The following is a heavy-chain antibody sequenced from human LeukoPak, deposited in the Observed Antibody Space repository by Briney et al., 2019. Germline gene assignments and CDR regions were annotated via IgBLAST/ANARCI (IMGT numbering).Heavy chain of an antibody. CDR3: AREHNYFDTSGYPLTFAFDI. V-gene: IGHV3-30*04. Sequence: GGSLRLPCVDLGITFSTYSVHWVRQAPGKGLEWVAVISYDGSSEYYADSVKGRFTISRDNSKNTLYLQMTSLRPEDTALYFCAREHNYFDTSGYPLTFAFDIWGQGTSVTVSS. D-gene: IGHD3-22*01. CDR1: GITFSTYS. J-gene: IGHJ3*02. CDR2: ISYDGSSE.